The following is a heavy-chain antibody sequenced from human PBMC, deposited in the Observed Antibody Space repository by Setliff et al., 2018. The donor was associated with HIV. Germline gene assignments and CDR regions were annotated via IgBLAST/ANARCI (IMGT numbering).Heavy chain of an antibody. CDR2: IKTEAEGYAT. CDR3: IRDKYDYLWGSLLY. CDR1: GFTFSGSP. V-gene: IGHV3-73*01. D-gene: IGHD3-16*01. Sequence: PGGSLRLSCGASGFTFSGSPMHWVRQASGKGLEWVGRIKTEAEGYATAYAASVKGRFTISRDDSKSIAYLQLNGLKTEDTGVYYCIRDKYDYLWGSLLYWGQGTLVTVSS. J-gene: IGHJ4*02.